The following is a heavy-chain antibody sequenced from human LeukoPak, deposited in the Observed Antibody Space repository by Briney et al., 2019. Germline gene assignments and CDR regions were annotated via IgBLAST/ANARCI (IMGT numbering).Heavy chain of an antibody. Sequence: PSETLSLTCTVSGGSISSYYWSWIRQAAGKGLEWIGRVYTSGSTNYNPSLKSRVTISVDTSKNQFSLKLSSVTAADTAVYYCARAYVGYVWGSYRQWGYFHYWGQGTLVTVSS. V-gene: IGHV4-4*07. CDR2: VYTSGST. CDR1: GGSISSYY. CDR3: ARAYVGYVWGSYRQWGYFHY. D-gene: IGHD3-16*02. J-gene: IGHJ4*02.